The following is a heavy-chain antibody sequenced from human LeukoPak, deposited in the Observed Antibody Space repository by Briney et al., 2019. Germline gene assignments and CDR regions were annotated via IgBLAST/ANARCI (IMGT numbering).Heavy chain of an antibody. V-gene: IGHV1-69*06. CDR2: IIPIFGTA. Sequence: ASVKVSCKASGGTFSSYAISWVRQAPGQGLEWMGGIIPIFGTANYAQKFQGRVTITADKSASTAYMELSSLRSEDTAVYYCAREYSPSTVTAYGYWGQGTLVAVSS. CDR1: GGTFSSYA. CDR3: AREYSPSTVTAYGY. D-gene: IGHD4-17*01. J-gene: IGHJ4*02.